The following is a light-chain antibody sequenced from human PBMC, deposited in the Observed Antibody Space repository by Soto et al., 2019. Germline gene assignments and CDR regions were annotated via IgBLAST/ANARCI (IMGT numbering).Light chain of an antibody. V-gene: IGKV1-5*01. J-gene: IGKJ4*01. CDR1: QSISSW. Sequence: DIQMTQSPSTLSASVGDRVTITCRASQSISSWLAWYQQKPGKAPKLLIYDASSLESGVPSRYSGSGSGTEFTHTISSLQPDDFATYYCQQYNSYSLTSGGGTKVEIK. CDR3: QQYNSYSLT. CDR2: DAS.